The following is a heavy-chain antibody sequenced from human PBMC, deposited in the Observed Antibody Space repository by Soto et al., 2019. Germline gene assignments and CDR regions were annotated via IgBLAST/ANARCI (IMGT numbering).Heavy chain of an antibody. D-gene: IGHD4-4*01. CDR1: GFTFSSYS. V-gene: IGHV3-48*01. CDR2: ISSSSSTI. Sequence: GGSLRLSCAASGFTFSSYSMNWVRQAPGKGLEWVSYISSSSSTIYYADSVKGRFTISRDNAKNSLYLQMNSLRAEDTAVYYCARGSNYFPGFDAFDIWGQGTMVTVSS. J-gene: IGHJ3*02. CDR3: ARGSNYFPGFDAFDI.